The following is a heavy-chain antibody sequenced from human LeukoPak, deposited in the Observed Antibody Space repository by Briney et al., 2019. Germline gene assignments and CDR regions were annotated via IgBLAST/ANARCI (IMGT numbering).Heavy chain of an antibody. CDR2: INPNSGGT. Sequence: ASAKVSCKASGYTFTAYYMHWVRQAPGQGLDWPGWINPNSGGTNYAQKFQGRVTMTRDTSISTAYMELSRLSSDDTAVYYCARVWEYSSSYLDYWGQGTLVTVSS. CDR1: GYTFTAYY. V-gene: IGHV1-2*02. J-gene: IGHJ4*02. D-gene: IGHD6-13*01. CDR3: ARVWEYSSSYLDY.